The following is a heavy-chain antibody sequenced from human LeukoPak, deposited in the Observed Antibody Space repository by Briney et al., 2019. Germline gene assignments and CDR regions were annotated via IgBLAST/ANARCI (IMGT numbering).Heavy chain of an antibody. CDR3: FFTQDSSSWDYFDY. V-gene: IGHV3-23*01. Sequence: GGSLRLSCAASGFTFSSYAVSWVRQAPGKGLEWVSAISGSGGSTYYADSVKGRFTISRDNSKNTLYLQMNSLRAEDTAVYYCFFTQDSSSWDYFDYWGQGTLVTVSS. J-gene: IGHJ4*02. CDR2: ISGSGGST. CDR1: GFTFSSYA. D-gene: IGHD6-13*01.